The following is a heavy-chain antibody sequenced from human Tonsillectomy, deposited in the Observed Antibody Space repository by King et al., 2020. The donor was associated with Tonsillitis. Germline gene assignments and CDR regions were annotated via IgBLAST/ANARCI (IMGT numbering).Heavy chain of an antibody. V-gene: IGHV4-39*01. Sequence: QLQESGPGVVKPSETLSLTCTVSGGSISNNDHYWAWVRQPPGKGLEWIGYMYSSGTIFYNPSLKSRITISGGTSENRFSLKLSSVTAADTAVYFCARYVSGSFDYWGQGALVTVSS. CDR3: ARYVSGSFDY. CDR2: MYSSGTI. D-gene: IGHD1-26*01. J-gene: IGHJ4*02. CDR1: GGSISNNDHY.